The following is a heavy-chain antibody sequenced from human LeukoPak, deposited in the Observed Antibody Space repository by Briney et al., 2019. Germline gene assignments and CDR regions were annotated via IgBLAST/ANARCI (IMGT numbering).Heavy chain of an antibody. CDR1: GGSISSYY. D-gene: IGHD1-26*01. Sequence: SETLSLTCTVSGGSISSYYWSWIRQPPGRGLEWIWYAHYSGSTNYNPSLNSRVTISVDPSKNQFSLNVSSVTAADSALYYCARCGTNTRGYHYMYDWGKGTTVTVSS. CDR3: ARCGTNTRGYHYMYD. V-gene: IGHV4-59*01. J-gene: IGHJ6*03. CDR2: AHYSGST.